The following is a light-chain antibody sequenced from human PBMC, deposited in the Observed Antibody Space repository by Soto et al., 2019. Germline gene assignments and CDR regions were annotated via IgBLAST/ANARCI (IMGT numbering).Light chain of an antibody. Sequence: EIVMTQSPATLSVSPGERATISCRASQSVSSNLAWYQQKPGQAPRLLIYGASTRATGIPARFSGSGSGTEFTLTISSLQSEDFAVYYCQQYNNWPRTFGQGTKVEL. V-gene: IGKV3-15*01. CDR1: QSVSSN. CDR3: QQYNNWPRT. CDR2: GAS. J-gene: IGKJ1*01.